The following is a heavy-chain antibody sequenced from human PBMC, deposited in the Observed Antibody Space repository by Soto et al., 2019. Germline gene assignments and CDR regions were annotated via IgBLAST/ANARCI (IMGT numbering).Heavy chain of an antibody. CDR2: IYHSGST. V-gene: IGHV4-4*02. Sequence: SDTCGVSSGSSSSSNWWRWIRKPPGKGLEWIGEIYHSGSTNYNPSLKSRVTISVDKSKNQFSLKLSSVTAADTAVYYCARSYSTGWYYFDYWGQGTLVTVSS. D-gene: IGHD6-19*01. J-gene: IGHJ4*02. CDR1: SGSSSSSNW. CDR3: ARSYSTGWYYFDY.